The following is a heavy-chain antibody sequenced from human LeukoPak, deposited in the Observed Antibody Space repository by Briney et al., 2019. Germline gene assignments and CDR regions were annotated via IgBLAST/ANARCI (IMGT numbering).Heavy chain of an antibody. V-gene: IGHV3-23*01. CDR1: GFTFSSYA. J-gene: IGHJ4*02. D-gene: IGHD3-10*01. CDR3: ANRPTLLTMVRGPDDY. CDR2: ISGSGGST. Sequence: GGSLRLSCAASGFTFSSYAMSWVRQAPGKGLEWVSAISGSGGSTYYADSVKGRFTISRDNSKNTLYPQMNSLRAEDTAVYYCANRPTLLTMVRGPDDYWGQGTLVTVSS.